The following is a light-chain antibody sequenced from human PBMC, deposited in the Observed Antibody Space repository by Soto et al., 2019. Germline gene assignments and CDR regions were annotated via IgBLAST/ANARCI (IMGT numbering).Light chain of an antibody. CDR3: PQYNSYSIT. J-gene: IGKJ5*01. Sequence: MTQSPSTLSASVGDRVTITCRASQSISSWLAWYQQKPGKAPKLLIYDASSLESGVPSRFSGSGSGTDCTLTISSLQPDDVETDYCPQYNSYSITFGQGTRLEIK. CDR2: DAS. CDR1: QSISSW. V-gene: IGKV1-5*01.